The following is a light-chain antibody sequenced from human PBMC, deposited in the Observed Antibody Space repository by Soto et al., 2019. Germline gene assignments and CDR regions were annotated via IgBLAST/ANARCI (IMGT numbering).Light chain of an antibody. CDR2: AAS. J-gene: IGKJ4*01. CDR1: QGISSF. Sequence: DIQLTQSPSFLSASVGDRVTITCRASQGISSFLAWDQQKPGKAPKLLIYAASTLQSGVPSRFSGSGSATEFTLTISSLQPEDFATYYCQQLNSYPLTFGGGIKVEIK. CDR3: QQLNSYPLT. V-gene: IGKV1-9*01.